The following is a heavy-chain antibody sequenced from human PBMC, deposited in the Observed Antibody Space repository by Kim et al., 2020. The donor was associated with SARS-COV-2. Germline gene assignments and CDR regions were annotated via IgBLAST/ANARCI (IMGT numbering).Heavy chain of an antibody. D-gene: IGHD3-10*01. V-gene: IGHV3-74*01. CDR3: ARDRASEVLWFGELPFPFAY. Sequence: GGSLRLSCAASGFTFSSYWMHWVRQAPGKGLVWVSRINSDGSSTSYADSVKGRFTISRDNAKNTLYLQMNSLRAEDTAVYYCARDRASEVLWFGELPFPFAYWGQGTLVTVSS. CDR2: INSDGSST. J-gene: IGHJ4*02. CDR1: GFTFSSYW.